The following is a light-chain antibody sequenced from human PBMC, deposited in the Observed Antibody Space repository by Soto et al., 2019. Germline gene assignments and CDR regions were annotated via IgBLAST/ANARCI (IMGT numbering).Light chain of an antibody. CDR1: SSNIGAGYD. V-gene: IGLV1-40*01. CDR2: GNS. CDR3: QSYASSLSGYV. Sequence: QSVLTQPPSVSGAPGQRVTISCTGSSSNIGAGYDVHWYQQLPGTAPKLLIYGNSNRPSGVPDRFSGSKSGTSASLAITRLQAEDEADYYCQSYASSLSGYVFGTGTKLTVL. J-gene: IGLJ1*01.